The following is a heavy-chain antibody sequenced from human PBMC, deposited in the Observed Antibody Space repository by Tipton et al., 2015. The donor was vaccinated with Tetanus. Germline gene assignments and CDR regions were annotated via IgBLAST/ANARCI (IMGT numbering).Heavy chain of an antibody. CDR1: GFIFSSYG. CDR3: AREADCSGGSCFSGDFDN. V-gene: IGHV3-33*01. J-gene: IGHJ4*02. Sequence: SLRLSCAASGFIFSSYGIHWVRQAPGKGLEWVAVSWYDGTDKYYADSVKGRFTICRDNSKNTLYLQMNSLRAEDTAVYYCAREADCSGGSCFSGDFDNWGQGTQVTVSS. CDR2: SWYDGTDK. D-gene: IGHD2-15*01.